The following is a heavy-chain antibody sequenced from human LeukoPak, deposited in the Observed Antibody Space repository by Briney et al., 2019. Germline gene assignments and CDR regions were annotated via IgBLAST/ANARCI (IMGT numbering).Heavy chain of an antibody. V-gene: IGHV3-15*01. CDR3: ATGVAYLDV. J-gene: IGHJ6*02. CDR1: GITVSNAW. CDR2: IKSKTDGGTR. D-gene: IGHD2-8*01. Sequence: GDSLRLSCGASGITVSNAWMTWVRQAPGKGLEWVGRIKSKTDGGTRDYAAPVKGRFTISRDDSKNTVYLQMHSLKTEDTAVYYCATGVAYLDVWGQGTTVTVSS.